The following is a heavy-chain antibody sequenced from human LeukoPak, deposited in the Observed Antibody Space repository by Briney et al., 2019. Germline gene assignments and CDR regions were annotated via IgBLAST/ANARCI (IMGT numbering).Heavy chain of an antibody. V-gene: IGHV3-66*01. J-gene: IGHJ4*02. Sequence: GGSLRLSCAASGFTVSSNYMSWVRQAPGKGLEWVSVIYSGGSTYYADSVKGRFTISRDNSKNTLYLQMNSLRAEDTAVYYCARGVQEGFSGWVGDYWGQGMLVTVS. CDR1: GFTVSSNY. D-gene: IGHD3-3*01. CDR2: IYSGGST. CDR3: ARGVQEGFSGWVGDY.